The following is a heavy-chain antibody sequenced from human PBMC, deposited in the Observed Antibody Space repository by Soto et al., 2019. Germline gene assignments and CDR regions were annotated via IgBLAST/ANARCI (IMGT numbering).Heavy chain of an antibody. D-gene: IGHD1-20*01. CDR2: ISGYNGKI. V-gene: IGHV1-18*01. CDR3: ARDSMITANCFDY. Sequence: GASVKVSCKASGYSFGTYGISWVRQAPGQGLEWMGWISGYNGKINYAQNLQGRVTMTTDTSTYTAYLDLRSLISDDTAVYYCARDSMITANCFDYWGQGTLVTVSS. J-gene: IGHJ4*02. CDR1: GYSFGTYG.